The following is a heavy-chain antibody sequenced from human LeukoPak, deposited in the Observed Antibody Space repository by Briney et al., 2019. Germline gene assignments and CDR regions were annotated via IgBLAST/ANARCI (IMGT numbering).Heavy chain of an antibody. Sequence: GGSLRLSRGPSGFTFGNYGMSCVRQASGKGLEWVSGISGSGEMIHYADSVKGRFTISRDNSKNTVYLQMNSLRVHDIAEYYCARDGFSEISRDNDGFDIWGQGTMVTVAS. CDR3: ARDGFSEISRDNDGFDI. CDR1: GFTFGNYG. V-gene: IGHV3-23*01. J-gene: IGHJ3*02. CDR2: ISGSGEMI. D-gene: IGHD2-15*01.